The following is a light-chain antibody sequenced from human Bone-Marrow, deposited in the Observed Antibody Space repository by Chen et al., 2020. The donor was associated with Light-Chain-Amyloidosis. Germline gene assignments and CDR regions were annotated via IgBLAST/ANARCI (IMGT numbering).Light chain of an antibody. CDR3: QVWDRSSDRPV. V-gene: IGLV3-21*02. CDR2: DDS. J-gene: IGLJ3*02. CDR1: NIGSTS. Sequence: SYVLTQPSAVSVAPGQTAPLACGGNNIGSTSVHWYQQTPGQAPLLVVYDDSDRPSGIPVRLSGSNSGNTATLTISRVEAGDEADYYCQVWDRSSDRPVFGGGTKLTVL.